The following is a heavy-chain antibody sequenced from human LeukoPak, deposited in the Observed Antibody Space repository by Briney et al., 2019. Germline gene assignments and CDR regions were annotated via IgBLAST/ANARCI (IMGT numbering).Heavy chain of an antibody. CDR2: IRFHGSDT. V-gene: IGHV3-30*02. CDR1: GLTFSRYG. Sequence: GGSLRLSCAASGLTFSRYGMHWVRQAPGRGLEWVAFIRFHGSDTYYVDSVKGRFTISRDNPKNTLYLQMNSLRTEDTAVYYCAKEVGGYDRFDFWGQGTLVTVSS. CDR3: AKEVGGYDRFDF. D-gene: IGHD5-12*01. J-gene: IGHJ4*02.